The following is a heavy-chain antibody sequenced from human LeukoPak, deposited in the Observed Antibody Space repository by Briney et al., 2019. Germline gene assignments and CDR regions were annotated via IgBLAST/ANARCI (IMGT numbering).Heavy chain of an antibody. J-gene: IGHJ5*02. CDR1: GGSISSGGYS. V-gene: IGHV4-30-2*01. CDR2: IYHNGST. Sequence: SETLSLTCAVSGGSISSGGYSWSWIRQPPGKGLEWIGYIYHNGSTYYNPSLKSRVTISVDRSKNQFSLKLSSWTAADTAVYYCARGPYCGGDCYLFDPWGQGTLVTVSS. CDR3: ARGPYCGGDCYLFDP. D-gene: IGHD2-21*02.